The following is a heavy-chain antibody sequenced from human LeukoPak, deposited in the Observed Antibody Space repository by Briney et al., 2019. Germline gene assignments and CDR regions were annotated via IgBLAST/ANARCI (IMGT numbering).Heavy chain of an antibody. CDR3: ARTIEYLFDY. D-gene: IGHD2-2*02. J-gene: IGHJ4*02. CDR2: IYHSGST. Sequence: SETLSLTCAVYGGSFSGYYWSWIRQPPGKGLEWIGYIYHSGSTYYNPSLKSRVTISVDRSKNQFSLKLSSVTAADTAVYYCARTIEYLFDYWGQGPLVTVSS. CDR1: GGSFSGYY. V-gene: IGHV4-34*01.